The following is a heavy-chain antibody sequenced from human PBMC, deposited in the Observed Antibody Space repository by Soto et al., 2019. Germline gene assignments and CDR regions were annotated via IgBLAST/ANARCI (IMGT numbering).Heavy chain of an antibody. D-gene: IGHD1-20*01. J-gene: IGHJ1*01. CDR3: ARDSRSITGTTSSEDFQF. CDR2: IIPVFGIT. V-gene: IGHV1-69*01. Sequence: QAHLMQSGAEVKKPGSSVKVSCKASGGTFSGYAISWVRQRPGRGLEWMGGIIPVFGITTYAGKFQGRITLAADESTGTAIMNLRSLISEDTAVYYCARDSRSITGTTSSEDFQFWGPGTLVSVSS. CDR1: GGTFSGYA.